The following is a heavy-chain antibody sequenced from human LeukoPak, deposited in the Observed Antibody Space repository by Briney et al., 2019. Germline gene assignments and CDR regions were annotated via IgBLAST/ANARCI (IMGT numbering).Heavy chain of an antibody. CDR3: ARDDAYFGYDSSGHYSGY. CDR2: ISAYNGNT. D-gene: IGHD3-22*01. V-gene: IGHV1-18*01. CDR1: GYTFTSYG. Sequence: ASVKVSCKASGYTFTSYGISWARQAPGQGLEWMGWISAYNGNTNYAQKLQGRVTMTTDTSTSTAYMELRGLRSDDTAVYYCARDDAYFGYDSSGHYSGYWGQGTLVTVSS. J-gene: IGHJ4*02.